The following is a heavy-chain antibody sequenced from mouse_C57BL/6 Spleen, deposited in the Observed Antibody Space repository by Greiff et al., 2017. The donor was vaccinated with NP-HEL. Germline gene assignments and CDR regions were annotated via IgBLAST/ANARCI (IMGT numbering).Heavy chain of an antibody. CDR2: ISSGSSTI. D-gene: IGHD1-1*01. CDR3: ARDTTDYFDY. CDR1: GFTFSDYG. J-gene: IGHJ2*01. Sequence: EVKLMESGGGLVKPGGSLKLSCAASGFTFSDYGMHWVRQAPEKGLEWVAYISSGSSTIYYADTVKGRFTISRDNAKNTLFLQMTSLRSEDTAMYYCARDTTDYFDYWGQGTTLTVSS. V-gene: IGHV5-17*01.